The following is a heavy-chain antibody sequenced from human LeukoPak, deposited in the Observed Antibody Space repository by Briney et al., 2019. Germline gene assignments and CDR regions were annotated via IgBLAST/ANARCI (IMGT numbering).Heavy chain of an antibody. J-gene: IGHJ6*03. CDR3: AKGLMVYAHYYMDV. CDR1: GFTFSSYE. Sequence: GGSLRLSCAASGFTFSSYEMNWVRQAPGKGLEWVSYISSSSSYIYYADSLKGRFTVSRDNAKNSLFLQMNSLRAEDTAVYYCAKGLMVYAHYYMDVWGKGTTVTVSS. CDR2: ISSSSSYI. D-gene: IGHD2-8*01. V-gene: IGHV3-21*05.